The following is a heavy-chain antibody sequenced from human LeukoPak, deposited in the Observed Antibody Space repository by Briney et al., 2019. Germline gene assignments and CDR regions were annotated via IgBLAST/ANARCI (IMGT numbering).Heavy chain of an antibody. D-gene: IGHD1-7*01. V-gene: IGHV3-30*18. CDR2: ISYDGSNK. J-gene: IGHJ3*02. Sequence: GGSLRLSCAASGFTFSSYGMHWVRQAPGKGLEWVAVISYDGSNKYYADSVKGRSTISRDNSKNTLYLQMNSLRAEDTAVYYCAKDLGTTVDAFDIWGQGTMVTVSS. CDR1: GFTFSSYG. CDR3: AKDLGTTVDAFDI.